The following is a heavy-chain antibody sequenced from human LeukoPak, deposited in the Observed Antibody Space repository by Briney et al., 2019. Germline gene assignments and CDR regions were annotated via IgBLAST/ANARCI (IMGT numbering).Heavy chain of an antibody. J-gene: IGHJ4*02. CDR3: AKEVFDTGKAFES. CDR2: ISASGDDT. D-gene: IGHD3-10*01. V-gene: IGHV3-23*01. Sequence: GGSLRLSCAASGFTFSSFALSWVRQAPGKGLEWVSTISASGDDTFYAASVKGRSTISRDNSKNTLHLQVNSLRGEDTAIYYCAKEVFDTGKAFESWGQGTLVTVSS. CDR1: GFTFSSFA.